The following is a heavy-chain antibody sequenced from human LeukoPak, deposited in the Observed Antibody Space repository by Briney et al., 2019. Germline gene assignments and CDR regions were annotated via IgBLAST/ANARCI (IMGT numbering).Heavy chain of an antibody. CDR3: VIGEGWQPDY. CDR2: IYNSENT. CDR1: GFTFSNYA. Sequence: GSLRLSCAASGFTFSNYAMNWVRQAPGKGLEWIGYIYNSENTNYNPSLKSRVTISGDTSKNQFSLKLTSVTAADTADYYCVIGEGWQPDYWGQGTLVTVSS. V-gene: IGHV4-59*01. D-gene: IGHD5-24*01. J-gene: IGHJ4*01.